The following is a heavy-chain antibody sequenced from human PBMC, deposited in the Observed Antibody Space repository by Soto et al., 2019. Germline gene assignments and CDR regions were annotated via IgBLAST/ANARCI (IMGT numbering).Heavy chain of an antibody. Sequence: QVQLQQSGPGLVRPSQTLSLTCVISGDSLSTNCVAWNWIRQSPSRGLEWLGRTYSRSKWYNDYPTAVRSPIPIGTDASKNQMSLHFSSVTAAAAATSSCVRGRGSAFEYWDQGTLVTFFS. CDR3: VRGRGSAFEY. J-gene: IGHJ4*02. V-gene: IGHV6-1*01. CDR1: GDSLSTNCVA. D-gene: IGHD3-10*01. CDR2: TYSRSKWYN.